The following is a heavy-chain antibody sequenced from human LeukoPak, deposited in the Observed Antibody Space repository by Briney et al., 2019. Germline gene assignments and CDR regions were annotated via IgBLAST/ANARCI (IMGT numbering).Heavy chain of an antibody. Sequence: ASVKVSCKASGYTFTSYYMHWVRQAPGQGLEWMGIINPSGGSTSYAQKFQGRVILTSDTSTSTAYMELRSLRSDDTAVYYCARGREWGATGYWGQGTLVTVSS. CDR1: GYTFTSYY. V-gene: IGHV1-46*01. CDR3: ARGREWGATGY. CDR2: INPSGGST. D-gene: IGHD1-26*01. J-gene: IGHJ4*02.